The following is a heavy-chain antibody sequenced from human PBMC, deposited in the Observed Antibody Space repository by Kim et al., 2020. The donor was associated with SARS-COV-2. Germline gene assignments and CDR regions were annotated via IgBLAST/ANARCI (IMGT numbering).Heavy chain of an antibody. Sequence: SETLSLTCSVFGGSISSGSYYWGWIRQAPGKGLEWLGSMSYSGTTYYNPSLRSRVTVSLETAKNQFSLKLTSAAAADTAVDYCARSFWTGFSNHSDYWG. CDR1: GGSISSGSYY. J-gene: IGHJ4*01. V-gene: IGHV4-39*07. CDR2: MSYSGTT. D-gene: IGHD3-3*01. CDR3: ARSFWTGFSNHSDY.